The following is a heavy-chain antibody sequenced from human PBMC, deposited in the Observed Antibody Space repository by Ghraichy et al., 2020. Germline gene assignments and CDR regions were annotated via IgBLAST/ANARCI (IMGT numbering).Heavy chain of an antibody. J-gene: IGHJ3*02. Sequence: GGSLRLSCAASGFTFDDYAMHWVRQAPGKGLEWVSGISWNSGSIGYADSVKGRFTISRDNAKNSLYLQMNSLRAEDTALYYCAKSPEDAVTTGAFDIWGQGTMVTVSS. CDR2: ISWNSGSI. V-gene: IGHV3-9*01. CDR1: GFTFDDYA. D-gene: IGHD4-17*01. CDR3: AKSPEDAVTTGAFDI.